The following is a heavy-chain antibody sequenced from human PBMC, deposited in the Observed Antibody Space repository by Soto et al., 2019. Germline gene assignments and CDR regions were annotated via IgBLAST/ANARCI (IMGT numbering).Heavy chain of an antibody. D-gene: IGHD4-17*01. CDR1: GGSMSSNC. CDR2: IYYTGST. CDR3: ARGGSYGDVFDY. Sequence: PSETLSLTCTVSGGSMSSNCWTWIRQSPGKGLEWIGYIYYTGSTKYNPSLKSRVTISLDTSKNQFSLRLTSVTSADTAVYYCARGGSYGDVFDYWGQGAQLTVST. J-gene: IGHJ4*02. V-gene: IGHV4-59*01.